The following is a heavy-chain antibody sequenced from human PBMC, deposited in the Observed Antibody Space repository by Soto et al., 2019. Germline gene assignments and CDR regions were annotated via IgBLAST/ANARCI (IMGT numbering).Heavy chain of an antibody. V-gene: IGHV2-5*02. D-gene: IGHD2-2*01. J-gene: IGHJ4*02. CDR2: IYWDDDK. Sequence: QITLKESGPTLVKPTQTLTLTCTFSGFSLSTSGVGVGWIRQPPGKVLEWLALIYWDDDKRYSPALKSRLTITKDTSHNHVVLRMTNIDPVDTATYFCAKSRDAYIQFDYWGQGTPVTVSS. CDR3: AKSRDAYIQFDY. CDR1: GFSLSTSGVG.